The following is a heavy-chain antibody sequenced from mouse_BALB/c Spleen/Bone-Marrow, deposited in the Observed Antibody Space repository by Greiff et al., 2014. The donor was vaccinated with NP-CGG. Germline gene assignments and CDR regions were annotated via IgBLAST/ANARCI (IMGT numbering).Heavy chain of an antibody. CDR3: ARWDSSGYVGFAY. D-gene: IGHD3-2*01. Sequence: EVQLQQSGAELVRPGALVKLSRKASGFNIKDYYMHWVKQRPEQGLEWIGWIDPENGNTICDPKFQGRASITPDTSSNTAYLQLSSLTSEDTAVYYCARWDSSGYVGFAYWGQGTLVTVSA. CDR1: GFNIKDYY. CDR2: IDPENGNT. V-gene: IGHV14-1*02. J-gene: IGHJ3*01.